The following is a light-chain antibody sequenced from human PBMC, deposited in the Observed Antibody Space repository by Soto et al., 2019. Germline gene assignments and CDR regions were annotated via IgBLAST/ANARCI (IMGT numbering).Light chain of an antibody. Sequence: DIPMTQSPSSVSASVGDRVTITCRASQGINSWLVWYQQKPGKAPKLLIYAASSLQSGVPSRFSGSGSVTDFTLTISSLQPEDFATYYCQQANSFPLTFGQGTRLEIK. V-gene: IGKV1-12*01. CDR1: QGINSW. J-gene: IGKJ5*01. CDR2: AAS. CDR3: QQANSFPLT.